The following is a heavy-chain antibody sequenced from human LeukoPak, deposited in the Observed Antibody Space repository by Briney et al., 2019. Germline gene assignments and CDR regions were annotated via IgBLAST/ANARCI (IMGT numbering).Heavy chain of an antibody. Sequence: GGSLRLSCAASGVSLKDCGMHWVRQAPGKGLEWVAVIWNDGSNKYYADSVKGRFTISRDNSKNTLFLQMDSLRAEDTAVYFCAKGAYNDGWSMTYLDYWGQGTLVTVSS. V-gene: IGHV3-33*06. CDR1: GVSLKDCG. CDR3: AKGAYNDGWSMTYLDY. D-gene: IGHD1-1*01. CDR2: IWNDGSNK. J-gene: IGHJ4*02.